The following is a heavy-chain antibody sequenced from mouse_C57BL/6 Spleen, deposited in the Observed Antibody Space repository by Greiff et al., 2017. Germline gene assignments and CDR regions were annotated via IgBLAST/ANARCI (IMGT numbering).Heavy chain of an antibody. D-gene: IGHD1-1*01. J-gene: IGHJ2*01. V-gene: IGHV5-4*01. CDR1: GFTFSSYA. CDR3: ARDYYGSSYDYFDY. CDR2: ISDGGSYT. Sequence: EVQVVESGGGLVKPGGSLKLSCAASGFTFSSYAMSWVRQTPETRLEWVATISDGGSYTYYPDNVKGRFTISRDNAKNNLYLQMSHLKSEDTAMYYCARDYYGSSYDYFDYWGQGTTLTVSS.